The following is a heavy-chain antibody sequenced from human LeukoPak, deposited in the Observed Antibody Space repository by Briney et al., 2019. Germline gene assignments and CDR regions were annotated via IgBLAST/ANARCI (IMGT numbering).Heavy chain of an antibody. V-gene: IGHV1-18*01. CDR3: ARVWLADRQYYYFDY. D-gene: IGHD6-19*01. J-gene: IGHJ4*02. Sequence: ASVKVSCKASGYTFTSYGITRVRQAPGQGLEWMGWISAYNGNTNYAQNLQGRVTMTTDTSTSTAYMELRSLRSDDTAVYYCARVWLADRQYYYFDYWGQGTLVTVSS. CDR1: GYTFTSYG. CDR2: ISAYNGNT.